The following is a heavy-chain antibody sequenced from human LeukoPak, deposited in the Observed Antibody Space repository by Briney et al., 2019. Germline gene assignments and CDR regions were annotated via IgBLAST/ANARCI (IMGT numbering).Heavy chain of an antibody. CDR3: ARAGGSSWGDY. D-gene: IGHD6-13*01. V-gene: IGHV3-7*01. Sequence: GGSLRLSCAASGFTFSSYWMTWFRQAPGKGLEWVANIKQDGSEKYYVDSVKGRFTISRDSAKNSLYLQMNSLRADDTAVYYCARAGGSSWGDYWGQGPLVTVSS. CDR2: IKQDGSEK. J-gene: IGHJ4*02. CDR1: GFTFSSYW.